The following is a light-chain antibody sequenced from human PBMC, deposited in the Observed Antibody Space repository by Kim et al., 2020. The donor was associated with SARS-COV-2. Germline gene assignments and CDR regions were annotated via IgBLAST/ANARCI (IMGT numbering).Light chain of an antibody. Sequence: ALRQTVMTTRQGGSISSYYASWYQQKPEQAPLVLIYGKNTRPSGIPDRFSGSSSGNSASLTITGTQAGDEADYYCNSRDSNDNVVFGGGTQLTVL. CDR2: GKN. V-gene: IGLV3-19*01. CDR1: SISSYY. J-gene: IGLJ2*01. CDR3: NSRDSNDNVV.